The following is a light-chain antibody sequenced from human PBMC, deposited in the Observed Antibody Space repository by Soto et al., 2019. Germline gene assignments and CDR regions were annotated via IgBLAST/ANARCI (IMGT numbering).Light chain of an antibody. Sequence: EIVLTQSPGTLSLSPGERATLSCRASQSVSSNLAWYQQKPGQAPRLLIYGASTRATGIPARFSGSGSGTEFTLTISSLQSEDFAVYYCQHERTFGQGTKVDIK. CDR2: GAS. CDR1: QSVSSN. V-gene: IGKV3-15*01. J-gene: IGKJ1*01. CDR3: QHERT.